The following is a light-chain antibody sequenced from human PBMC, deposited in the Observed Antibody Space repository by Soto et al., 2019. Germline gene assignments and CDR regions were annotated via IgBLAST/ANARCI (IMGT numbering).Light chain of an antibody. CDR2: DVS. CDR3: SAYTTSRSYI. Sequence: SALTQPASVSGSPGQSITISCTGTSSDVGAYKYVSWHQQHPGKAPKLMIYDVSNRPSGVSNRFSGSKSGNTASLTISGLQAEDEADYYCSAYTTSRSYIFGSGTKVTVL. J-gene: IGLJ1*01. V-gene: IGLV2-14*01. CDR1: SSDVGAYKY.